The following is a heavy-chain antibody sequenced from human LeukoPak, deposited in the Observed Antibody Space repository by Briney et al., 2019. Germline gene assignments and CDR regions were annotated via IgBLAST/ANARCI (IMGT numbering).Heavy chain of an antibody. CDR3: ARSEQWLVFISLDY. CDR2: INAGNGNT. V-gene: IGHV1/OR15-3*01. CDR1: GYTFTGYY. D-gene: IGHD6-19*01. Sequence: ASVKVSYKASGYTFTGYYMHWVRQAPGQGLEWMGWINAGNGNTKYSQEFQGRVTITRNTSISTAYMELSSLRSEDTAVYYCARSEQWLVFISLDYWGQGTLVTVSS. J-gene: IGHJ4*02.